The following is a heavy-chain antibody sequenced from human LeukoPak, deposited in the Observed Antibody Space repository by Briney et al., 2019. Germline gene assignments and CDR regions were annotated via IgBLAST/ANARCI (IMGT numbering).Heavy chain of an antibody. CDR2: IYTSGST. D-gene: IGHD3-9*01. CDR1: GGSISSYY. CDR3: ARLLRYFDWLQNYYYYYMDV. J-gene: IGHJ6*03. Sequence: SETLSLTCTVSGGSISSYYWSWIRQPAGKGLEWIGRIYTSGSTNYNPSLKSRVTMSVDTSKNQFSLKLSSVTAADTAVYYCARLLRYFDWLQNYYYYYMDVWGKGTTVTVPS. V-gene: IGHV4-4*07.